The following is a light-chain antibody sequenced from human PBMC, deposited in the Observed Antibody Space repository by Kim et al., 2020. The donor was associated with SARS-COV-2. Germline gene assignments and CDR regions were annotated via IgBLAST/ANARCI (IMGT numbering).Light chain of an antibody. V-gene: IGLV3-19*01. CDR1: SLRNYY. J-gene: IGLJ3*02. CDR3: SSRDSTGDHVV. Sequence: ALGQTVRRTCQGDSLRNYYATLYQQRPGQAPTLVLYGKYDRPSGIPDRFSGSASGNTASLTITGAQAEDEGDYYCSSRDSTGDHVVFGGGTQLTVL. CDR2: GKY.